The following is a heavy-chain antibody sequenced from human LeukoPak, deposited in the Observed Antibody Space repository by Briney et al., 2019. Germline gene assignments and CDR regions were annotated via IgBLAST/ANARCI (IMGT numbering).Heavy chain of an antibody. CDR3: ARERRWLQFEFDY. D-gene: IGHD5-24*01. Sequence: GGSLRLSCAASGFTFSSYSMNWVRQAPGKGLEWVSYISSSSSTIYYADSVKGRFTISRDNAKNSLYLQMNSLRAEDTAVYYCARERRWLQFEFDYGGQGTLVTVSA. CDR1: GFTFSSYS. V-gene: IGHV3-48*04. J-gene: IGHJ4*02. CDR2: ISSSSSTI.